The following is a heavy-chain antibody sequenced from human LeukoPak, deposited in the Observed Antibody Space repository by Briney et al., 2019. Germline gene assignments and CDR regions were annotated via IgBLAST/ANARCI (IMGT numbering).Heavy chain of an antibody. V-gene: IGHV4-61*02. CDR2: IYTSGST. Sequence: KGSETLSLTCTVSGGSISSGSYYWSWIRQPAGKGLEWIGRIYTSGSTNYNPSLKSRVTISVDTSKNQFSLKLSSVTAADTAVYYCARGPGGSSSSDFDYWGQGTLVTVSS. CDR3: ARGPGGSSSSDFDY. D-gene: IGHD6-6*01. CDR1: GGSISSGSYY. J-gene: IGHJ4*02.